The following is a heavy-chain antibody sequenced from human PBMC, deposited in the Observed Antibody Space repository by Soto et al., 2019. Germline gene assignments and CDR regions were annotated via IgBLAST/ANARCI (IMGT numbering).Heavy chain of an antibody. J-gene: IGHJ6*02. V-gene: IGHV4-39*01. CDR3: ARHRINYGMDV. CDR2: IYYSGST. CDR1: GASISSGSYF. Sequence: SETLSLTSTVSGASISSGSYFWGWIRQPPGKGLEWIGTIYYSGSTYYNPTLKSRVTISVDTSKNQFSLKLSFVTAADTAVYYCARHRINYGMDVWGQGITVTVSS.